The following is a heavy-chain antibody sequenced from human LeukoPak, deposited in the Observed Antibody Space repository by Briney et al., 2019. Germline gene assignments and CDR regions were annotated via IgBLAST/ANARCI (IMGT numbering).Heavy chain of an antibody. CDR2: ISGSGGST. V-gene: IGHV3-23*01. CDR3: AKDRGSSGTYYYNAFDI. J-gene: IGHJ3*02. D-gene: IGHD3-10*01. Sequence: GGSLRLSCAASGFTFSSYAMSWVRQAPGKGLEWVSGISGSGGSTYYADSVKGRFTLSRDNSKNTLYLQMNSLRVDDTAIYYFAKDRGSSGTYYYNAFDIWGQGTMVTVSS. CDR1: GFTFSSYA.